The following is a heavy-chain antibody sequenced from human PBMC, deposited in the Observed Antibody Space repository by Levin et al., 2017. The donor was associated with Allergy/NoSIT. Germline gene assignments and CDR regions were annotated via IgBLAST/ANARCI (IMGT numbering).Heavy chain of an antibody. CDR1: GYTFTGYY. J-gene: IGHJ4*02. V-gene: IGHV1-2*02. CDR2: MNANSGDT. CDR3: ARALAAAYFDY. Sequence: ASVKVSCKASGYTFTGYYMHWVRQAPGQGLECMGWMNANSGDTSYTQKFQGRVTMTRDTSISTAYMELSSLRSDDTAVYFCARALAAAYFDYWGQGTLVTVSS. D-gene: IGHD6-25*01.